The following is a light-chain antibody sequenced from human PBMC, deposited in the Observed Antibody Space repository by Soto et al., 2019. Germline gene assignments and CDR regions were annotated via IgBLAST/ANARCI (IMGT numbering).Light chain of an antibody. V-gene: IGKV3-20*01. J-gene: IGKJ1*01. CDR3: QQYGSSRET. Sequence: EIVLTQSPGTLSLSPGERATLSCRAIQSVSSSYLAWYQQKPGQAPRLLIYGASSRATGIPDRFSGSGSGTDFTLTISRLEPEDFAVYYCQQYGSSRETFGQGTKV. CDR1: QSVSSSY. CDR2: GAS.